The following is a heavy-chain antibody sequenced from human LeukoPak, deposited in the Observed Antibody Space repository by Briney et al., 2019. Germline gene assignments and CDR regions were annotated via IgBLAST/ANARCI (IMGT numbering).Heavy chain of an antibody. V-gene: IGHV1-2*02. CDR2: INPHSGAT. D-gene: IGHD2-2*01. Sequence: ASVKVSCKASGYTFTGYYIHWVRQAPGQGLEWMGWINPHSGATNYVQRFQGRVTMTTDTSINTAYMDLSSLRSDDTAMYYCARDGACSSTSCQNFDYWGQGTLVTVSS. J-gene: IGHJ4*02. CDR3: ARDGACSSTSCQNFDY. CDR1: GYTFTGYY.